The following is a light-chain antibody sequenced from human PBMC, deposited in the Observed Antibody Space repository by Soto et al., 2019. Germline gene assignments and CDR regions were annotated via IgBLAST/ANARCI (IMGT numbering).Light chain of an antibody. J-gene: IGKJ1*01. V-gene: IGKV3-15*01. CDR3: QHYNYWPQWT. CDR2: GAS. Sequence: EIVMTQSPATLSVSPGERATLSCRASQSVSSNLAWYQQKPGQAPRLLIYGASTRATGIPARFSGSGSGTEFTLTISSLQSEDFAVYYGQHYNYWPQWTFGKGTKVEIK. CDR1: QSVSSN.